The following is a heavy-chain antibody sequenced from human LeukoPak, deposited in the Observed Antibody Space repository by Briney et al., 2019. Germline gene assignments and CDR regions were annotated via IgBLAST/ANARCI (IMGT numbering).Heavy chain of an antibody. J-gene: IGHJ5*02. Sequence: ASVKVSCRASGYTFTDYYIHWVRQAPGQGLEWMGWINPDNGGTNYAQKFQGRVTMTRDTSIRTVYMDLSRLRSDDTAVFYCTREARVGNWFDPWGQGTLVTVSP. CDR3: TREARVGNWFDP. CDR2: INPDNGGT. CDR1: GYTFTDYY. D-gene: IGHD2-2*01. V-gene: IGHV1-2*02.